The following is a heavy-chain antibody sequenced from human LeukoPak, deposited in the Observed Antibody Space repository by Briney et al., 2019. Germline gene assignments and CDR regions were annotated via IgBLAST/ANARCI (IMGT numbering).Heavy chain of an antibody. CDR3: ARVGTYYYYYMDV. J-gene: IGHJ6*03. Sequence: GGSLRLSCAASGFTFSSYEMNWVRQAPGKGLEWISYISSSGSTKYYADSVQGRFTISRDNSKNTLYLQMTSLRAEDTAVYYCARVGTYYYYYMDVWGKGTTVTISS. CDR1: GFTFSSYE. CDR2: ISSSGSTK. D-gene: IGHD1-1*01. V-gene: IGHV3-48*03.